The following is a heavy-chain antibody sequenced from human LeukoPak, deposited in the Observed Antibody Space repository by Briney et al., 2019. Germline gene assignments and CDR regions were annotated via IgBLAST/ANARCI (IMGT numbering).Heavy chain of an antibody. V-gene: IGHV3-48*04. D-gene: IGHD2-15*01. CDR1: GFTFSSYS. J-gene: IGHJ4*02. CDR3: ARDRGGSYSAIDY. CDR2: ISSSSIII. Sequence: GGSLRLSCAASGFTFSSYSLNWVRQAPGKGLEGVSFISSSSIIIYYADSVKGRFTISRDNAEKSLYLQMNSLRAEDTAVYYCARDRGGSYSAIDYWGQGTLVTVSS.